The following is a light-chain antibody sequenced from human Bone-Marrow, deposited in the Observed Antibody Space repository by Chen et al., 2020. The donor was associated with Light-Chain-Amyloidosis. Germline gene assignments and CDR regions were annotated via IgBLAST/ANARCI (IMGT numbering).Light chain of an antibody. CDR3: SSYTITNTLV. V-gene: IGLV2-14*01. CDR2: EVT. J-gene: IGLJ1*01. Sequence: QSALTQPASVSGSPGQSITISCTGTSSDVGGDNHVSWYQQHPDKAPKLMIYEVTNRPSWFPDRFSGSKSDNTASLTISVLQTEAEADYFCSSYTITNTLVFGSGTRVTVL. CDR1: SSDVGGDNH.